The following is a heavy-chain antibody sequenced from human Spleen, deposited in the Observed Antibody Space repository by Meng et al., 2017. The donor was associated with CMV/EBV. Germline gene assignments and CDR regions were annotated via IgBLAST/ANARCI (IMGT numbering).Heavy chain of an antibody. CDR2: IYYSGRT. Sequence: ISSSSYYWGWIRQPPGKGLGWIGSIYYSGRTYYNPSLKSRVTISVDTSKNQFSLKLSSVTAADTAVYYCARDRLCSSTSCYENWFDPWGQGTLVTVSS. J-gene: IGHJ5*02. CDR3: ARDRLCSSTSCYENWFDP. CDR1: ISSSSYY. V-gene: IGHV4-39*07. D-gene: IGHD2-2*01.